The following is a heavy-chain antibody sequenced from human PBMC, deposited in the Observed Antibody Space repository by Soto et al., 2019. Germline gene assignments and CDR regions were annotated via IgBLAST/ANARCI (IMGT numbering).Heavy chain of an antibody. V-gene: IGHV3-23*01. CDR3: AKAYEYYDSSGLCWFDP. CDR2: ISGSGGST. J-gene: IGHJ5*02. CDR1: GFTFSSYA. D-gene: IGHD3-22*01. Sequence: GESLKISCAASGFTFSSYAMSWVRQAPGKGLEWVSAISGSGGSTYYADSVKGRFTISRDNSKNTLYLQMNSLRAEDTAVYYCAKAYEYYDSSGLCWFDPWGQGTLVTVSS.